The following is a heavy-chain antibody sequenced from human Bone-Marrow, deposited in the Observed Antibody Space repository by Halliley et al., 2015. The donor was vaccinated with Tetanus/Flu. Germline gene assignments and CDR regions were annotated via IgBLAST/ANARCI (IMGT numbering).Heavy chain of an antibody. Sequence: ISGSGGSTNHADSVKGRFTISRDSSKNPLYLQMDSLRVEDTAVYYCAKPYYDILTDPSGMDVWGQGTTVPVSS. CDR2: ISGSGGST. CDR3: AKPYYDILTDPSGMDV. D-gene: IGHD3-9*01. V-gene: IGHV3-23*01. J-gene: IGHJ6*02.